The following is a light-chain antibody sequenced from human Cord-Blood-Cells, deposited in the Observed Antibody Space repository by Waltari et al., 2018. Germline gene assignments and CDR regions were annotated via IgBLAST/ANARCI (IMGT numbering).Light chain of an antibody. Sequence: IRMTQSPSSCSASRGGRVTITCRAIKGISSYLAWYQQKPGKAPNLLIYAASTLQSGVPSRFSGSGSGTDFTLTISCLQSEDFATYYCQQYYSYPITFGQGTRLEIK. J-gene: IGKJ5*01. V-gene: IGKV1-8*01. CDR2: AAS. CDR3: QQYYSYPIT. CDR1: KGISSY.